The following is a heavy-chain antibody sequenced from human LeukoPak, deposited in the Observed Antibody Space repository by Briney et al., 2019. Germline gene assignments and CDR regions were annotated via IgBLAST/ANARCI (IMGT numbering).Heavy chain of an antibody. CDR2: ISAYNGNT. CDR1: VYTFTSYG. CDR3: ARDPRRATVTTSGWFDP. D-gene: IGHD4-17*01. Sequence: ASVKVSCKASVYTFTSYGISWVRQAPGQGLEWMGWISAYNGNTNYAQKLQGRVTMTTDTSTSTAYMELRSLRSDDTAVYYCARDPRRATVTTSGWFDPWGQGTLVTVSS. J-gene: IGHJ5*02. V-gene: IGHV1-18*01.